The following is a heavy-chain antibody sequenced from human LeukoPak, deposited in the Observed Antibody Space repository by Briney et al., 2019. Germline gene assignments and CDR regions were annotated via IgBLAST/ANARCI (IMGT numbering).Heavy chain of an antibody. J-gene: IGHJ4*02. Sequence: GSLRLSCVASGFTFSNAWMSWVRQAPGKGLEWIGEINHSGSTNYNPSLKSRVTISVDTSKNQFSLKLSSVTAADTAVYYCAEGFGELLHYWGQGTLVTVSS. CDR3: AEGFGELLHY. V-gene: IGHV4-34*08. CDR2: INHSGST. D-gene: IGHD3-10*01. CDR1: GFTFSNAW.